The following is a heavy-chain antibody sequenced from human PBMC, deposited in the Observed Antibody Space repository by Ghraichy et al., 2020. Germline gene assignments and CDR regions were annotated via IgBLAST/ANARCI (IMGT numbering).Heavy chain of an antibody. D-gene: IGHD6-19*01. V-gene: IGHV4-61*01. Sequence: SQTLSLTCTVSGGSVSSGSYYWSWIRQPPGRGLEWIGYIYNSGSTNYNPSLKSRVTISVDTSKNQFSLKLSSVTAADTAVYYCTRDTTRSSGWVFDYWGQGTLVTVSS. CDR2: IYNSGST. CDR3: TRDTTRSSGWVFDY. CDR1: GGSVSSGSYY. J-gene: IGHJ4*02.